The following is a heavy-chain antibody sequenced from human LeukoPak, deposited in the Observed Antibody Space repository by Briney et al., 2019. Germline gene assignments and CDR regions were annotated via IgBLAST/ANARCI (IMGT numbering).Heavy chain of an antibody. J-gene: IGHJ6*03. V-gene: IGHV4-59*01. CDR1: GVSISSYY. D-gene: IGHD3-10*01. CDR3: ARARRFGELLSNYYYYYMDV. CDR2: IYYSGGT. Sequence: KPSETLSLTCTVSGVSISSYYWSWIRQPPGKGLEWIGYIYYSGGTNYNPSLKRRVTISVDTSKNQFSLKLSSVTAADTAVYYCARARRFGELLSNYYYYYMDVWGKGTTVTVSS.